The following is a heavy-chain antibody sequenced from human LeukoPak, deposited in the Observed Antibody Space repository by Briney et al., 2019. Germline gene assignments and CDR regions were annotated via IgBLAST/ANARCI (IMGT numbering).Heavy chain of an antibody. Sequence: ASVKVSCKASGYTFTGYYMHWVRQAPGQGLEWMGWINPNSGGTNYAQKLQGWVTMTRDTSISTAYMELSRLRSDDTAVYYCARVEHSYGFELDYWGQGTLVTVSS. V-gene: IGHV1-2*04. J-gene: IGHJ4*02. D-gene: IGHD5-18*01. CDR3: ARVEHSYGFELDY. CDR1: GYTFTGYY. CDR2: INPNSGGT.